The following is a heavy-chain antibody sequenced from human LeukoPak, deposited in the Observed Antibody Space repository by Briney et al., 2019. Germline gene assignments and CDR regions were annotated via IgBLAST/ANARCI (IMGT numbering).Heavy chain of an antibody. CDR1: GGSISSGGYS. CDR3: ASNAGIWFDP. Sequence: SQTLSLTCAVSGGSISSGGYSWSWIRQPPGKGLEWIGYIYYSGSTYDNPSLKSRVTISVDTSKNQFSLKLSSVTAADTAVYYCASNAGIWFDPWGQGTLVTVSP. J-gene: IGHJ5*02. CDR2: IYYSGST. V-gene: IGHV4-30-4*07. D-gene: IGHD1-1*01.